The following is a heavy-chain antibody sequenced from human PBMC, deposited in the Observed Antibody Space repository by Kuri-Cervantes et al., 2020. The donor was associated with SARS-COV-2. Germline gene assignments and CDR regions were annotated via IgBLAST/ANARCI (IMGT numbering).Heavy chain of an antibody. V-gene: IGHV1-8*02. J-gene: IGHJ5*02. Sequence: ASVKVSCKASGYTFTSYGISWVRQAPGQGLEWMGWMNPNSGNTGYAQKFQGRVTMTRNTSISTAYMELSSLRSEDTAVYYCARGEYYDYVWGSYRYIPNWFDPWGQGTLVTVSS. CDR2: MNPNSGNT. CDR3: ARGEYYDYVWGSYRYIPNWFDP. CDR1: GYTFTSYG. D-gene: IGHD3-16*02.